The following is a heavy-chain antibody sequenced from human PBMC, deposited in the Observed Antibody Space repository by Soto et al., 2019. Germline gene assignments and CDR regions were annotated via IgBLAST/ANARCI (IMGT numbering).Heavy chain of an antibody. CDR1: GYTFTSYA. V-gene: IGHV1-3*01. Sequence: ASVKVSCKASGYTFTSYAMHWVRQAPGQRLEWMGWINAGNGNTKYSQKFQGRVTITRDTPASTAYMELSSLRSEDTAVYYCARDPSYYGMDVWGQGTTVTVSS. J-gene: IGHJ6*02. CDR2: INAGNGNT. CDR3: ARDPSYYGMDV.